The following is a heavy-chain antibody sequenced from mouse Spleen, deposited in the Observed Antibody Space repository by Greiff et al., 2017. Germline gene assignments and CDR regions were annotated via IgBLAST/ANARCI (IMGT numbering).Heavy chain of an antibody. Sequence: VQLQQPGAELVKPGASVKLSCKASGYTFTSYWMHWVKQRPGQGLEWIGMIHPNSGSTNYNEKFKSKATLTVDKSSSTAYMQLSSLTSEDSAVYYCARAYYRYHWYFDVWGAGTTVTVSS. CDR1: GYTFTSYW. J-gene: IGHJ1*01. V-gene: IGHV1-64*01. CDR3: ARAYYRYHWYFDV. D-gene: IGHD2-14*01. CDR2: IHPNSGST.